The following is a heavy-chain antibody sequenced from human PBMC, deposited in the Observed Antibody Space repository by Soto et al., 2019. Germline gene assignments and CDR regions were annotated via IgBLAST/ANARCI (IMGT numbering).Heavy chain of an antibody. CDR2: IYPGDSDT. J-gene: IGHJ4*02. D-gene: IGHD3-22*01. CDR3: ARPQRIYDSSGYYYPPLFDY. V-gene: IGHV5-51*01. Sequence: GESLKISCKGSGYSFTSYWIGWVRQMPGKGLEWMGIIYPGDSDTRYSPSFQGQVTISADKSISTAYLQWSSLKASDTAMYYCARPQRIYDSSGYYYPPLFDYWGQGSLVTGSS. CDR1: GYSFTSYW.